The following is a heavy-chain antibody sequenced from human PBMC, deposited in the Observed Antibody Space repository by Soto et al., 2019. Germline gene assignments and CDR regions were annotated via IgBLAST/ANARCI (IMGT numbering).Heavy chain of an antibody. J-gene: IGHJ5*02. V-gene: IGHV3-23*01. CDR1: GFTFSSYA. Sequence: EVQLLESGGGLVQPGGSLRLSCAASGFTFSSYAMSWVRQAPGKGLEWVSAISGSGGSTYYADSVKGRFTISRDNSKNTLNLQMSSLRAEDTAVYYCAKDRFKGYSSGDWFDPWGQGALVTVSS. CDR2: ISGSGGST. CDR3: AKDRFKGYSSGDWFDP. D-gene: IGHD6-19*01.